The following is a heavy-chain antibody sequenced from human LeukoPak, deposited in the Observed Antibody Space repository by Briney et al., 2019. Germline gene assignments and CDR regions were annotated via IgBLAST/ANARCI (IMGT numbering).Heavy chain of an antibody. D-gene: IGHD6-19*01. CDR1: GYTFTSYG. CDR2: ISAYNGNT. J-gene: IGHJ4*02. Sequence: GASVKVSCKASGYTFTSYGISWVRQAPGQGLEWMGWISAYNGNTNYAQKLQGRVTMTTDTSTSTAYMELRSLRSDDTAVYYCARVPPSYSSGWSDAYYFDYWGQGTLVTVSS. CDR3: ARVPPSYSSGWSDAYYFDY. V-gene: IGHV1-18*01.